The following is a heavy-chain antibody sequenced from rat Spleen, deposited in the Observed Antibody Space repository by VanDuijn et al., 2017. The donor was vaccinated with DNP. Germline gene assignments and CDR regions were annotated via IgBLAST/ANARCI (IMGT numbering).Heavy chain of an antibody. Sequence: EVQLVESGGGLVQPGRSLKLSCAASGFTFNNYWMTWIRQAPGKGLEWVASIINIAGTTYYPDSVKGRFTISRDDAKSTLYLQMDSLRSEDTATYYLTTGYYDGTYRFAYWGQGTLVTVSS. V-gene: IGHV5-31*01. J-gene: IGHJ3*01. D-gene: IGHD1-12*02. CDR2: IINIAGTT. CDR3: TTGYYDGTYRFAY. CDR1: GFTFNNYW.